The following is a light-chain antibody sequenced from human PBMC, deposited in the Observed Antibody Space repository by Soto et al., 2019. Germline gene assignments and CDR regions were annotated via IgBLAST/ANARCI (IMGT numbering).Light chain of an antibody. Sequence: EIVMTQSPATLSVSPGETATLSCRASQSVSSNLAWYQQRPGQAPRLLTYGASIRATGVQARFSGSGSGTDFTLTIRNLQPEDFAGYYCKQTYSSPITFGQGTRLEIK. CDR1: QSVSSN. J-gene: IGKJ5*01. V-gene: IGKV3-15*01. CDR3: KQTYSSPIT. CDR2: GAS.